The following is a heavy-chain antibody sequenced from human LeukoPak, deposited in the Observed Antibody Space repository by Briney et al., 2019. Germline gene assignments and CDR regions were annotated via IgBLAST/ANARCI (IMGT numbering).Heavy chain of an antibody. CDR2: IRYDGSNK. J-gene: IGHJ4*02. V-gene: IGHV3-30*02. Sequence: GGSLRLSCAASGFTFSSYGMHWVRQAPGKGLEWVAFIRYDGSNKYCADSVKGRFTISRDNSKNTLYLQMNSLRAEDTAVYYCARSRIAARPGYFDYWGQGTLVTVSS. CDR1: GFTFSSYG. D-gene: IGHD6-6*01. CDR3: ARSRIAARPGYFDY.